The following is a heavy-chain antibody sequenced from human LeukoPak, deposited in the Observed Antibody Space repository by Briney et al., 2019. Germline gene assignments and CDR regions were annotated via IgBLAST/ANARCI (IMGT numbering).Heavy chain of an antibody. CDR3: ARRGSGWYVDY. V-gene: IGHV5-51*01. CDR2: IYPGDSDT. Sequence: GESQEISCKGSGYTFTSYWIGWVRQMPGKGLEWMGIIYPGDSDTRYSPSFQGQVSISVDKSISTAYLQWTSLKASDTAMYYCARRGSGWYVDYWGQGPLVPVSS. J-gene: IGHJ4*02. CDR1: GYTFTSYW. D-gene: IGHD6-19*01.